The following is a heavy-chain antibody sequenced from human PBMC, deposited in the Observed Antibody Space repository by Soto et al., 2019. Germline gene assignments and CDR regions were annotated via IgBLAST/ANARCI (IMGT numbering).Heavy chain of an antibody. CDR1: GYSFTSYW. CDR2: IYPGDSDT. J-gene: IGHJ4*02. CDR3: ARGAQWLPPYYFDY. Sequence: XXSLKISCKGSGYSFTSYWIGWVRQMPGKGLEWMGIIYPGDSDTRYSPSFQGQVTISADKSISTAYLQWSSLRAEDTAVYYCARGAQWLPPYYFDYWGQGTLVTVSS. D-gene: IGHD6-19*01. V-gene: IGHV5-51*01.